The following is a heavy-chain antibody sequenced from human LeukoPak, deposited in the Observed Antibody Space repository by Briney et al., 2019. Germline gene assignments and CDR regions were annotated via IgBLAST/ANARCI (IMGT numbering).Heavy chain of an antibody. V-gene: IGHV4-59*12. CDR2: IYYSGST. CDR1: GGSISSYY. D-gene: IGHD6-13*01. CDR3: ARDSYSSSWYVLAWFDP. Sequence: SETLSLTCTVSGGSISSYYWSWIRQPPGKGLEWIGYIYYSGSTNYNPSLKSRVTISVDTSKNQFSLKLSSVTAADTAVYYCARDSYSSSWYVLAWFDPWGQGTLVTVSS. J-gene: IGHJ5*02.